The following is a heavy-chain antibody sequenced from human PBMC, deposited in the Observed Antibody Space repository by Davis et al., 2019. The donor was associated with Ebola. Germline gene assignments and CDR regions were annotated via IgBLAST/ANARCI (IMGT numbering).Heavy chain of an antibody. V-gene: IGHV1-69*13. CDR2: IIPIFGTA. CDR3: ARDFSRNYDFWSGSYYYYGMDV. CDR1: GGTFSSSA. D-gene: IGHD3-3*01. J-gene: IGHJ6*04. Sequence: SVKVSCKASGGTFSSSAFSWVRQAPGQGLEWMGGIIPIFGTANYAQKFQGRVTITADESTSTAYMELSSLRSEDTAVYYCARDFSRNYDFWSGSYYYYGMDVWGKGTTVTVSS.